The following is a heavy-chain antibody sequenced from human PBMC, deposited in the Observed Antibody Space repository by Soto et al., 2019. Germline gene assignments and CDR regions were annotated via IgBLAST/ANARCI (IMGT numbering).Heavy chain of an antibody. CDR2: INSDDTSS. J-gene: IGHJ4*02. D-gene: IGHD3-10*01. CDR3: ARGCRGGGHYYFDY. Sequence: GGSLRLSCAASGLSVSSYWMHWVRQTPGKGLVWVSRINSDDTSSSYAASVKGRFTISRDNAKNTLYLQMNSLRAEDTAVYYCARGCRGGGHYYFDYWGQGTLVTVS. CDR1: GLSVSSYW. V-gene: IGHV3-74*01.